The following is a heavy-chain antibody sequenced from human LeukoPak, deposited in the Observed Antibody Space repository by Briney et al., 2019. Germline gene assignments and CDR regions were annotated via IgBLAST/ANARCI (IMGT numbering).Heavy chain of an antibody. CDR3: ARDAYYYDSSGYYALDY. D-gene: IGHD3-22*01. Sequence: SQTLSLTCTVSGGSISSGGYYWSWIRQHPGKGLEWIGYIYYSGSTYYNPSLKSRATISVDTSKNQFSLKLSSVTAADTAVYYCARDAYYYDSSGYYALDYWGQGTLVTVSS. J-gene: IGHJ4*02. CDR2: IYYSGST. CDR1: GGSISSGGYY. V-gene: IGHV4-31*03.